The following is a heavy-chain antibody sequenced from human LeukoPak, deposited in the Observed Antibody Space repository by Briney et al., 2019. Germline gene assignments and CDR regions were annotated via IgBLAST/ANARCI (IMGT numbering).Heavy chain of an antibody. Sequence: SETLSLTCAVYGGSFSGYYWSWIRQPPGKGLEWIGEINHSGSTNYNPSLKSRVTISVDTSKNQFSLKLSSVTAADTAVYYCARGQAYYYDSGGYYYADYWGQGTLVTVSS. CDR1: GGSFSGYY. J-gene: IGHJ4*02. V-gene: IGHV4-34*01. CDR3: ARGQAYYYDSGGYYYADY. CDR2: INHSGST. D-gene: IGHD3-22*01.